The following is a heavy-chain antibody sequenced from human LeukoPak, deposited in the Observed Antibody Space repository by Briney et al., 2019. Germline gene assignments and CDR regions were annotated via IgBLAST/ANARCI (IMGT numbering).Heavy chain of an antibody. D-gene: IGHD6-13*01. CDR2: ISSSSRYI. V-gene: IGHV3-21*04. CDR3: ARRPAAGRCFDY. Sequence: GGSLRLSCAASGFTFSSYSMNWVRQAPGKGLEWVSSISSSSRYIYYADSVKGRFTISRDNAENSLYLQMNSLRAEDTAVYYCARRPAAGRCFDYWGQGTLVTVSS. CDR1: GFTFSSYS. J-gene: IGHJ4*02.